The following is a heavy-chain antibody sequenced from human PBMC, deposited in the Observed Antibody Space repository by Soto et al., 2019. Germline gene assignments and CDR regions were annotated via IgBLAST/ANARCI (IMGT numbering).Heavy chain of an antibody. J-gene: IGHJ6*02. CDR3: ARSLYTGYYYDSSGYYYYGMDV. D-gene: IGHD3-22*01. V-gene: IGHV1-69*13. CDR2: IIPIFGTA. Sequence: SVKVSCKASGGTFSSYAISWVRQAPGQGLEWMGGIIPIFGTANYAQKFQGRVTITADESTSTAYMELSSLRSEDTAVYYCARSLYTGYYYDSSGYYYYGMDVWGQGTTVTVSS. CDR1: GGTFSSYA.